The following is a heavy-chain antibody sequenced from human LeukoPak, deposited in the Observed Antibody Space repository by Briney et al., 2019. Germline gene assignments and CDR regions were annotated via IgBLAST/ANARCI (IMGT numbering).Heavy chain of an antibody. CDR1: GYTFTNYL. Sequence: GASVKVSCKTSGYTFTNYLIHWVRQAPGQGLEWMGWFNPNSGGTNYEQRFRGRVTMTRDTSITTAYMELSRLRSDDTAVYYCARDLSGTYQIDYWGQGTLVTVST. J-gene: IGHJ4*02. V-gene: IGHV1-2*02. CDR2: FNPNSGGT. D-gene: IGHD3-10*01. CDR3: ARDLSGTYQIDY.